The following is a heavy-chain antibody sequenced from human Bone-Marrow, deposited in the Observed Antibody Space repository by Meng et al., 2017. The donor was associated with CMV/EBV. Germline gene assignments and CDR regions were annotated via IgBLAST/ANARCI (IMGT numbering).Heavy chain of an antibody. D-gene: IGHD3-3*01. CDR1: GGSIRSYY. Sequence: SETLSLTCTVPGGSIRSYYWSWIRQPPGKGLEWIGYIYYSGSTNYNPSLKSRVTISVDTSKNQFSLKLSSVTAADTAVYYCARGGATIFGVVIMPDYWGQGTLVTVSS. J-gene: IGHJ4*02. CDR3: ARGGATIFGVVIMPDY. CDR2: IYYSGST. V-gene: IGHV4-59*01.